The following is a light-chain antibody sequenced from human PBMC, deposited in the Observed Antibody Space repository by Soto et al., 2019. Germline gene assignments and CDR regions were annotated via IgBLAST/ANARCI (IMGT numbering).Light chain of an antibody. CDR3: TSYSYGNCLLL. V-gene: IGLV2-14*01. CDR2: EVS. CDR1: NSDVGDYNY. Sequence: QSVLTQPASVSGSPGQSITISCTGTNSDVGDYNYVSWYQQHPGKAPKLMISEVSNRPSGVSSRFSGSKSGSTASLTISGLQTEDEADYYCTSYSYGNCLLLFGGGTQLTVL. J-gene: IGLJ2*01.